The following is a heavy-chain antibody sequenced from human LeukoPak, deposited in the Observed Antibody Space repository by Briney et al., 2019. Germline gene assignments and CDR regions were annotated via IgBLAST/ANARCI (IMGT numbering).Heavy chain of an antibody. J-gene: IGHJ4*02. V-gene: IGHV3-30-3*01. D-gene: IGHD3-10*01. Sequence: GGSLRLSCAASGFTFSSYAMHWVRQAPGKGLEWVAVIPYDGSNKYYADSVKGRFTISRDNSKNTLYLQMNSLRAEDTAVYYCARPDRGSFDYWGQGTLVTVSS. CDR2: IPYDGSNK. CDR3: ARPDRGSFDY. CDR1: GFTFSSYA.